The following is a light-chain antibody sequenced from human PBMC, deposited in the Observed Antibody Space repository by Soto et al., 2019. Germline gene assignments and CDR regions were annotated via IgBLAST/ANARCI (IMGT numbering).Light chain of an antibody. Sequence: QSVLTQPPSVSEAPGQWVTISCTGSSSNIGAGYEAHWYQQVPGTAPKLLIYENNNRPSGVPYRFSGSKSGTSASLAITGLQAEDEAEYYCQSYDSSLSGYVFGTGTKVTVL. J-gene: IGLJ1*01. CDR1: SSNIGAGYE. CDR3: QSYDSSLSGYV. V-gene: IGLV1-40*01. CDR2: ENN.